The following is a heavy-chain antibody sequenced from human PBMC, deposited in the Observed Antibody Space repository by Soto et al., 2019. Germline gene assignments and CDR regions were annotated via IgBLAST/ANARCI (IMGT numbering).Heavy chain of an antibody. V-gene: IGHV3-33*01. D-gene: IGHD6-6*01. CDR2: IWYDGSNK. CDR3: ARGFSSMAASFDY. CDR1: GFTFSSYA. J-gene: IGHJ4*02. Sequence: PGGSLRLSCAASGFTFSSYAMHWVRQAPGKGLEWVAVIWYDGSNKYYADSVTGRFTISRDNSMNTLYLQMNSLRADDTAVYYCARGFSSMAASFDYWGQGTLVTVSS.